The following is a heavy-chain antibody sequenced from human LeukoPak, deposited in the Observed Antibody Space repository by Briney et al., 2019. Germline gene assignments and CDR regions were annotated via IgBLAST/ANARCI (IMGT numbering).Heavy chain of an antibody. J-gene: IGHJ6*02. D-gene: IGHD6-19*01. CDR1: GLTFSSYA. Sequence: GGSLRLSWTASGLTFSSYAMSWVRQAPGKGLEWVSAISGSGGSTYYADSVKGRFTISRDNSKNTLYLQMNSLRAEDTAVYYCAKGVVAGTGYYGMDVWGQGTTVTVSS. CDR3: AKGVVAGTGYYGMDV. CDR2: ISGSGGST. V-gene: IGHV3-23*01.